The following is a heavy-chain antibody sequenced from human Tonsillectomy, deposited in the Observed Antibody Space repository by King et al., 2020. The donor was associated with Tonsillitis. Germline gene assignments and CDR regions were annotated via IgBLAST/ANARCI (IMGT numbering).Heavy chain of an antibody. CDR2: ISAYNGNT. CDR3: ARDSDDILTGYTRDEPCDP. V-gene: IGHV1-18*01. D-gene: IGHD3-9*01. CDR1: GYTFTSYG. Sequence: QLVQSGAEVKKPGASVKVSCKASGYTFTSYGISWVRQAPGQGLEWMGWISAYNGNTNYAQKLQGRVTMTTDTSTSTAYMELRSLRSDDTAVYYCARDSDDILTGYTRDEPCDPWGQGTLVTVSS. J-gene: IGHJ5*02.